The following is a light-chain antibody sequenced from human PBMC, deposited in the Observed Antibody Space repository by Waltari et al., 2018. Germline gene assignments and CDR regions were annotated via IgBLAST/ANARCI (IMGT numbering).Light chain of an antibody. CDR2: DVF. V-gene: IGLV2-14*03. Sequence: QSALTQPASVSGSPGQSITISCTGTGSDIGGYNYVPWYQQHPGKAPKVMIYDVFYRPSGVSNRFSGSKSGNTASLTISGLQAEDEADYYCSSYTSSSALVFGTGTKVTVL. CDR1: GSDIGGYNY. CDR3: SSYTSSSALV. J-gene: IGLJ1*01.